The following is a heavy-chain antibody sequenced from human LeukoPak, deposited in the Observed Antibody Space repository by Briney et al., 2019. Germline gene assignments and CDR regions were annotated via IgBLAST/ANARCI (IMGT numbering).Heavy chain of an antibody. CDR1: GGSFSGYY. V-gene: IGHV4-34*01. J-gene: IGHJ6*02. Sequence: SETLSLTCAVYGGSFSGYYWSWIRQPPGKGLEWIGEINHSRSTNYNPSLKSRVTISVDTSKNQFSLKLSSVTAADTAVYYCARAPSPDIAVVGMDVWGQGTTVTVSS. CDR3: ARAPSPDIAVVGMDV. CDR2: INHSRST. D-gene: IGHD2-15*01.